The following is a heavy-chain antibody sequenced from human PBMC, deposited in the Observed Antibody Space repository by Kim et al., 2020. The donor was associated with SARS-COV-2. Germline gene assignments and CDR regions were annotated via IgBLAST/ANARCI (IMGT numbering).Heavy chain of an antibody. Sequence: GGSLRLSCAASGFTFSSYWMSWVRQAPGKGLEWVANIKQDGSEKYYVDSVKGRFTISRDNAKNSLYLQMNSLRAEDTAVYYCAGMPPYDFWSGYYLDYWGQGTLVTVSS. CDR1: GFTFSSYW. D-gene: IGHD3-3*01. J-gene: IGHJ4*02. V-gene: IGHV3-7*01. CDR3: AGMPPYDFWSGYYLDY. CDR2: IKQDGSEK.